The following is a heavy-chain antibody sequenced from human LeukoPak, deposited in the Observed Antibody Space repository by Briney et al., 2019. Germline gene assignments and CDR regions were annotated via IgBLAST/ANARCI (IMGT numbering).Heavy chain of an antibody. Sequence: SETLSLTCTVSGGSISSSSYYWGWIRQPPGKGLEWIGSIYYSGSTYYKPSLKSRVTISVDTSKNQFSLKLSSVTAADTAVYYCARHYDILTGPNWFDPWGQGTLVTVSS. V-gene: IGHV4-39*01. J-gene: IGHJ5*02. D-gene: IGHD3-9*01. CDR2: IYYSGST. CDR1: GGSISSSSYY. CDR3: ARHYDILTGPNWFDP.